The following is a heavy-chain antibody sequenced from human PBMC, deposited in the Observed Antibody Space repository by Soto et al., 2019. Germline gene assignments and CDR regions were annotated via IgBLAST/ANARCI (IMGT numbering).Heavy chain of an antibody. V-gene: IGHV4-59*01. CDR3: ARDPGYHDSTGYYQAAFDY. J-gene: IGHJ4*02. Sequence: SETLSLTCSFSDGPISNYYWSWIRQPPGKGLEWIGYIYYSGTTKYNPSLKSRFTMSVDASKKQFSLRLTSVTAADTAMYYCARDPGYHDSTGYYQAAFDYWGQGTRVTVSS. CDR1: DGPISNYY. CDR2: IYYSGTT. D-gene: IGHD3-22*01.